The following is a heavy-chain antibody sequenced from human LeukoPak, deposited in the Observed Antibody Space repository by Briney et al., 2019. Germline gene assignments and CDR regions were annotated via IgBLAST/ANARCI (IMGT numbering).Heavy chain of an antibody. CDR3: ARERVRPNWFAP. D-gene: IGHD4/OR15-4a*01. CDR2: INAGNGNT. CDR1: GYTFTSYA. V-gene: IGHV1-3*01. Sequence: ASVKVSCKASGYTFTSYAMHWVRQAPGQRLEWMGWINAGNGNTKYSQKFQGRVTITRDTSASTAYMELSSLRSEDTAVYYCARERVRPNWFAPWGQGALVTVPS. J-gene: IGHJ5*02.